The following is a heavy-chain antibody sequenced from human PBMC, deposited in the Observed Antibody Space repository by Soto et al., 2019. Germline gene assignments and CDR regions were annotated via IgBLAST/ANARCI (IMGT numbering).Heavy chain of an antibody. CDR2: IKNKANSYTT. CDR3: TRISLVGATGGRYFDY. V-gene: IGHV3-72*01. D-gene: IGHD1-26*01. Sequence: VQLVESGGGLVQPGGSLRLSCAASGFIFSDHYMDWVRQAPGKGLEWVGRIKNKANSYTTEYAASVKGRFTISRDDSKNSLYLQMNSLTTEDTAVYYCTRISLVGATGGRYFDYWGQGTPLTVSS. CDR1: GFIFSDHY. J-gene: IGHJ4*02.